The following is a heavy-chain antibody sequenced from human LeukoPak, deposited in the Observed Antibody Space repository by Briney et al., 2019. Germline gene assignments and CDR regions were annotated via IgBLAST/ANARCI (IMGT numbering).Heavy chain of an antibody. V-gene: IGHV3-30*02. CDR1: GFTFSNYA. J-gene: IGHJ4*02. CDR3: AKGASYGDFFDY. CDR2: IRYDGSDK. Sequence: GGSLRLSCAASGFTFSNYAMHCVRQAPGKGLEWVAFIRYDGSDKYYADSVKDRFTISRDNSKNTLYLQMNGLRPEDTAVYYCAKGASYGDFFDYWGQGTLVTVSS. D-gene: IGHD5-18*01.